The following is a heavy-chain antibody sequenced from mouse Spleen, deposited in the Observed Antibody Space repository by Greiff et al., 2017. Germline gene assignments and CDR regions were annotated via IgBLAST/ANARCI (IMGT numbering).Heavy chain of an antibody. Sequence: EVNVVESGGDLVKPGGSLKLSCAASGFTFSSYGMSWVRQTPDKRLEWVATISSGGSYTYYPDSVKGRFTISRDNAKNTLYLQMSSLKSEDTAMYYCARHWDEAYWGQGTLVTVSA. J-gene: IGHJ3*01. CDR1: GFTFSSYG. V-gene: IGHV5-6*01. CDR3: ARHWDEAY. D-gene: IGHD4-1*01. CDR2: ISSGGSYT.